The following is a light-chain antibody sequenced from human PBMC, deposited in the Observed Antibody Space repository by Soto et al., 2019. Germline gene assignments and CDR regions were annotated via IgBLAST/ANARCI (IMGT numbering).Light chain of an antibody. J-gene: IGLJ2*01. V-gene: IGLV2-11*01. CDR1: ISNVGGYNY. Sequence: QSALTQPRSVYGSPGQSVTISCTGSISNVGGYNYVSWYQHHPDEAPQLIIYNVNKRPSGVPDRFSGSKSGNTASLTISGLQAEDEADYYCCSYGGTVVFGGGTKLTVL. CDR3: CSYGGTVV. CDR2: NVN.